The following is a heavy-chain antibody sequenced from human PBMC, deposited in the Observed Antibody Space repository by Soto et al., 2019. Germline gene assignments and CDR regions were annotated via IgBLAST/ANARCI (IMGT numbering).Heavy chain of an antibody. D-gene: IGHD2-15*01. CDR1: GFTFSSYW. Sequence: GGSLRLSCAASGFTFSSYWMSWVRQAPGKGLEWVANIKQDGSEKYYVDSVKGRFTISRDNAKHSLYLQMNSLRAEDTAVYYCARDLRSRGCSGGSCYPPLDYWGQGTLVTVSS. V-gene: IGHV3-7*05. J-gene: IGHJ4*02. CDR3: ARDLRSRGCSGGSCYPPLDY. CDR2: IKQDGSEK.